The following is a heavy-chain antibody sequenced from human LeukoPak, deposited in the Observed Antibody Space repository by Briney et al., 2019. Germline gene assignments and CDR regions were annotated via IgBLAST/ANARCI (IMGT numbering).Heavy chain of an antibody. D-gene: IGHD6-19*01. V-gene: IGHV1-8*01. Sequence: GASVKVSCKASGYTFTSYDINWVRQATGQGLEWMGWMNPNSGNTGYAQKFQGRVTMTRNTSISTAYMELSSLRSEDTAVYYCARGGYSSGWYGSSWFDPWGQGTLVTVSS. CDR2: MNPNSGNT. CDR1: GYTFTSYD. J-gene: IGHJ5*02. CDR3: ARGGYSSGWYGSSWFDP.